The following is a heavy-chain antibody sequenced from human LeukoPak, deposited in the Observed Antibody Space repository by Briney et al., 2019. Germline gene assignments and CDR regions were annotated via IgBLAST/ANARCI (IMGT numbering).Heavy chain of an antibody. CDR1: GGTFSSYA. CDR2: IIPIFGTA. V-gene: IGHV1-69*13. Sequence: ASVKVSCKASGGTFSSYAISWVRQAPGQGLEWMGGIIPIFGTANYAQKFQGRVTITADESTSTVYMELSSLRSEDTGGYYRAGPKIDDSSGYYYGYWGQGTLVTVSS. J-gene: IGHJ4*02. CDR3: AGPKIDDSSGYYYGY. D-gene: IGHD3-22*01.